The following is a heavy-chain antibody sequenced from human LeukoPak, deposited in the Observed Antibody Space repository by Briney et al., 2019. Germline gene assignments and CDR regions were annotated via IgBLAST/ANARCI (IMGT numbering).Heavy chain of an antibody. CDR2: IRYDGSNK. D-gene: IGHD3-22*01. J-gene: IGHJ5*02. Sequence: PGGSLRLSCAASGFTFSIYGMHWVRQAPGKGREWVAFIRYDGSNKYYADSVKGRFTISRDNSKNTLYLQMNSLRAEDTAVYYCAKDDSSGFNWFDPWGQGTLVTVSS. V-gene: IGHV3-30*02. CDR3: AKDDSSGFNWFDP. CDR1: GFTFSIYG.